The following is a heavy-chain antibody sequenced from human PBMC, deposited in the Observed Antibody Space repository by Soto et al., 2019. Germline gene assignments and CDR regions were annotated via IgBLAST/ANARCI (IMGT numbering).Heavy chain of an antibody. CDR3: AKGYRWNPGGPDY. J-gene: IGHJ4*02. V-gene: IGHV3-23*01. D-gene: IGHD1-1*01. Sequence: EVQLLESGGSLVQPGGSLRLSCAASGFNFSFYAMSWVRQAPGKGLEWVSGLTGSGSATYYAASVEGRFTISRDNSKNTLYLQMNSLRAEDTAIYHCAKGYRWNPGGPDYWGQGTPVTVSS. CDR2: LTGSGSAT. CDR1: GFNFSFYA.